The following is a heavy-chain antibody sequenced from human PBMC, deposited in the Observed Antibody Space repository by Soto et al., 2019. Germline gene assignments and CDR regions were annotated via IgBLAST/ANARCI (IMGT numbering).Heavy chain of an antibody. V-gene: IGHV3-23*01. CDR3: ARADGPLPVTLLGF. D-gene: IGHD5-18*01. J-gene: IGHJ4*02. Sequence: GGSLRLSCAKSGFTFNNYSMSWVRQAPGKGLEWVSSVNRGGGPYYADSVKGRFTISRDNSKNMLYLRMNSLRAEDTAVYFCARADGPLPVTLLGFWGQGTLVTVS. CDR2: VNRGGGP. CDR1: GFTFNNYS.